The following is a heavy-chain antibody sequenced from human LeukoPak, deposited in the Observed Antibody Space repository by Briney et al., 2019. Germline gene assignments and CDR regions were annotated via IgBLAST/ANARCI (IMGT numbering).Heavy chain of an antibody. CDR2: IYYSGST. Sequence: SETLSLTCTVSGGSISSYYWSWIRQPPGKGLEWIGYIYYSGSTNYNPSLKSRVTISVDTSKNQFSLKLSSVTAADTAVYYCARHRAVWWPAPWLDPWGQGTLVTVSS. D-gene: IGHD4/OR15-4a*01. V-gene: IGHV4-59*08. J-gene: IGHJ5*02. CDR1: GGSISSYY. CDR3: ARHRAVWWPAPWLDP.